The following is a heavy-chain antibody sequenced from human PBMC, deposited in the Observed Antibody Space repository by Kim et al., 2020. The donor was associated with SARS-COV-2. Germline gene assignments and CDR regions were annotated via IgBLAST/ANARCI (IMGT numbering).Heavy chain of an antibody. J-gene: IGHJ3*02. Sequence: RVTISVDTSKNQFSLKLSSVTAADTAVYYCARDSGSGSYYKTVWVHAFDIWGQGTMVTVSS. D-gene: IGHD3-10*01. CDR3: ARDSGSGSYYKTVWVHAFDI. V-gene: IGHV4-31*02.